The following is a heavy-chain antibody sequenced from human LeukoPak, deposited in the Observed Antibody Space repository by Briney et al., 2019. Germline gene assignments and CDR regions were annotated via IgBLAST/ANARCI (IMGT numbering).Heavy chain of an antibody. CDR2: ISAYNGNT. D-gene: IGHD6-19*01. V-gene: IGHV1-18*01. Sequence: ASVKVSCKASGYTFTSYGISWVRQAPGQGLEWMGWISAYNGNTNYAQKLQGRVTMTTDTSTGTAYMELSRLRSDDTAVYYCARVSGDSSGWFSNGMDVWGQGTTVTVSS. J-gene: IGHJ6*02. CDR3: ARVSGDSSGWFSNGMDV. CDR1: GYTFTSYG.